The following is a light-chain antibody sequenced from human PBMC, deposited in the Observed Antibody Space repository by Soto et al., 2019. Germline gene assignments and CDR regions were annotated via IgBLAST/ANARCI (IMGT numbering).Light chain of an antibody. CDR1: QSKNDW. J-gene: IGKJ1*01. CDR2: DAS. V-gene: IGKV1-5*01. CDR3: LRYNAFSQT. Sequence: DIQMTQSPSTLSASVGDRVTITCRASQSKNDWLAWYQQKPEKPPKVLIYDASSLQSGVPSRFSGSGSGTEFTLTIGSLQPDDVATYYCLRYNAFSQTFGQGTKVEI.